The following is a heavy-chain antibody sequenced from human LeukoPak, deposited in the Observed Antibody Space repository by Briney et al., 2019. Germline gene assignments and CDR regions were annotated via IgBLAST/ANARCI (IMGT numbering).Heavy chain of an antibody. D-gene: IGHD5-18*01. CDR1: GFTFSTYW. V-gene: IGHV3-7*01. Sequence: GGSLRLSCAASGFTFSTYWMSWVRQAPGKGLEWVAHIKQDRSGKYYVDSVKGRFTIARDNAKYSLYLQMNSLRAEDTAVYYCARDPSRGYNYGYGDYWGQGTLVIVSS. CDR2: IKQDRSGK. J-gene: IGHJ4*02. CDR3: ARDPSRGYNYGYGDY.